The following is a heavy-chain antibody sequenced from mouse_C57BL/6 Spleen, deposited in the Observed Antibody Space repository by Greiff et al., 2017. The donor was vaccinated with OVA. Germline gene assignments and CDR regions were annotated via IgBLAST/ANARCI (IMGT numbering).Heavy chain of an antibody. CDR3: ARETTTVRHWYFDV. D-gene: IGHD1-1*01. Sequence: DVKLVESGGGLVKPGGSLKLSCAASGFTFSSYAMSWVRQTPEKRLAWVATISDGGSYTYYPDNVKGRFTISRDNAKNNLYLQMSHLKSEDTAMYYCARETTTVRHWYFDVWGTGTTVTVSS. J-gene: IGHJ1*03. V-gene: IGHV5-4*01. CDR1: GFTFSSYA. CDR2: ISDGGSYT.